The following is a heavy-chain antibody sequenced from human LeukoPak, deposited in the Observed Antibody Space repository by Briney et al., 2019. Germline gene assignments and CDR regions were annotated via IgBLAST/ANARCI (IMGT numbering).Heavy chain of an antibody. Sequence: QPGGSLRLSRAASGFTFSSYEMNWVRQAPGKGLEWVSYISNSGTAIYYADSVKGRFTISRDNAKSSLYLQMNSLRAEDTAVYYRARAGYSMDTEYFQHWGQGTLVTVSS. J-gene: IGHJ1*01. V-gene: IGHV3-48*03. CDR2: ISNSGTAI. D-gene: IGHD5-18*01. CDR3: ARAGYSMDTEYFQH. CDR1: GFTFSSYE.